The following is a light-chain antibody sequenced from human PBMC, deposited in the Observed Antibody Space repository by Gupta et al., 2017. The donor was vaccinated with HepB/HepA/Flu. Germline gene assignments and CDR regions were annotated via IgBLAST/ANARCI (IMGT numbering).Light chain of an antibody. CDR3: QQNDRTPQT. CDR2: DAT. CDR1: QSISSY. Sequence: DIQMTQSPSSLSASVGDRVTITCRASQSISSYLNWYQQRPGKAPKLLIYDATTLQSGVPSRFSGSGSGTDFILNIGRLQPEDFVTYYCQQNDRTPQTFGQGTMVEVK. V-gene: IGKV1-39*01. J-gene: IGKJ1*01.